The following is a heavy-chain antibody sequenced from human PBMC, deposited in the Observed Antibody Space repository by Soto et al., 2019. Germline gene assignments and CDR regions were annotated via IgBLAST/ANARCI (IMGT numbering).Heavy chain of an antibody. J-gene: IGHJ4*02. CDR3: ARRGSWYYFDY. D-gene: IGHD6-13*01. Sequence: PSETLSLTCTVSGGSISSSSYYWGWIRQPPGKGLEWIGSIYYSGSTYYNPSLKSPDTISVDTSKNQFSLKLSSLTAADTAVYYCARRGSWYYFDYWGQGTLVTVSS. V-gene: IGHV4-39*01. CDR1: GGSISSSSYY. CDR2: IYYSGST.